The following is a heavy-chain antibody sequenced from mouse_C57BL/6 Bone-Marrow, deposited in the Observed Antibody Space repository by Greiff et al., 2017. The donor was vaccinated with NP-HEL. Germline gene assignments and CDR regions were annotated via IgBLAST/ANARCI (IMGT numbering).Heavy chain of an antibody. CDR2: IWTGGGS. Sequence: QVQLKESGPGLVAPSQSLSITCTVSGFSLTSYAISWVRQPPGKGLEWLGVIWTGGGSNYNSALKSRQSIFKDNSKSQVFLKMNSLQTDDTAGYYCAGRRFRQRWFAYWGQGTMVTVSA. CDR1: GFSLTSYA. V-gene: IGHV2-9-1*01. CDR3: AGRRFRQRWFAY. J-gene: IGHJ3*01.